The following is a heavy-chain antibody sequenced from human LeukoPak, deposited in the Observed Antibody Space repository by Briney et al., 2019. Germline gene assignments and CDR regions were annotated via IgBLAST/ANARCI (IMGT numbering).Heavy chain of an antibody. D-gene: IGHD5-12*01. J-gene: IGHJ4*02. CDR1: GFTFSSYA. Sequence: GRSLRLSCAASGFTFSSYAMHWVRQAPGKGLEWVAVISYDGSNKYYADSVKGRFTISRDNSKNTLYLQMNSLTSEDTAVYYCTRNVVATTNYDYWGQGTLVTVSS. CDR2: ISYDGSNK. V-gene: IGHV3-30*04. CDR3: TRNVVATTNYDY.